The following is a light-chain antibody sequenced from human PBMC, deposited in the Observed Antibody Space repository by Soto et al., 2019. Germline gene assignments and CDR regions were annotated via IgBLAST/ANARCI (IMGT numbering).Light chain of an antibody. CDR1: SSNIGNNY. CDR2: ENN. Sequence: QSVLTQPPSVSAAPGQKVTISCSGSSSNIGNNYVSWYQQLPGTAPKLLICENNKRPSGIPDRFSGSKSGTSATLGITGLQTGDEADYYCGTWDSSLSAGGYVFGTGTKLTVL. V-gene: IGLV1-51*02. CDR3: GTWDSSLSAGGYV. J-gene: IGLJ1*01.